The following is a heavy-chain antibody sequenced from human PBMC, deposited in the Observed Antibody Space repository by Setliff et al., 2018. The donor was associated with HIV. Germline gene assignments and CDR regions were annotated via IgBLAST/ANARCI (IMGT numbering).Heavy chain of an antibody. D-gene: IGHD3-16*01. V-gene: IGHV3-23*01. Sequence: GSLRLSCAASGFTFSIYAMSWVRQAPGKGLEWVSAISGGAGITYYADSVKGRFTISRDNSKNTLYLEMSSLRAEDTAIDYCAKGAPSDGIHYYYYMDVWGKGTTVTVSS. CDR3: AKGAPSDGIHYYYYMDV. CDR2: ISGGAGIT. CDR1: GFTFSIYA. J-gene: IGHJ6*03.